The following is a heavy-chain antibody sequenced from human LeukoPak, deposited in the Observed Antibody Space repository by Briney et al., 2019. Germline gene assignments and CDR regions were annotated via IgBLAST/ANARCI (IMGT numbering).Heavy chain of an antibody. D-gene: IGHD6-13*01. CDR1: GFTFSSYT. V-gene: IGHV3-23*01. CDR3: AKDGGSGNRQQLGY. J-gene: IGHJ4*02. Sequence: GGSLRLSCAASGFTFSSYTMSWVRQAPGKGLEWVSSIGSGGTTYYADSVKGRFTISRDNSKNTLYLHMTSLRAEDTAVYYCAKDGGSGNRQQLGYWGQGSLVTVSS. CDR2: IGSGGTT.